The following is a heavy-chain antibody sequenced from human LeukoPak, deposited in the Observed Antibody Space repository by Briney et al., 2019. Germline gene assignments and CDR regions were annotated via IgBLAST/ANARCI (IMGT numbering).Heavy chain of an antibody. V-gene: IGHV3-30*03. Sequence: GGSLRLSCAASGFTFSSYGMHWVRQAPGKGLEWVAVISYDGSNKYYADSVKGRFTISRDNSENTLYLQMNSLRAEDTAVYYCASRGSYCSSSSCQNQFYYGMDVWGQGTTVTVSS. D-gene: IGHD2-2*01. CDR3: ASRGSYCSSSSCQNQFYYGMDV. J-gene: IGHJ6*02. CDR2: ISYDGSNK. CDR1: GFTFSSYG.